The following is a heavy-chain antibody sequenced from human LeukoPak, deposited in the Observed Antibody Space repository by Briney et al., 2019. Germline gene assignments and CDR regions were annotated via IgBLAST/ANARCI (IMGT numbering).Heavy chain of an antibody. CDR2: ISTSSSTI. V-gene: IGHV3-48*04. CDR1: GFTFSRYS. CDR3: ARDALGWYYFDY. Sequence: PGRSLRLSCAASGFTFSRYSMSWVRQAPGKGLEWISSISTSSSTIYYADSVKGRFTISRDNAKNSLYLQMNSLRAEDTAMYYCARDALGWYYFDYWGQGTLVTVSS. J-gene: IGHJ4*02. D-gene: IGHD6-19*01.